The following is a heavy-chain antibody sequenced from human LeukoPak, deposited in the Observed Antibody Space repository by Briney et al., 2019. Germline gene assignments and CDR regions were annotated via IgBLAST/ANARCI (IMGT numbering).Heavy chain of an antibody. CDR3: ARDRYYYDNSALRWFDP. J-gene: IGHJ5*02. V-gene: IGHV4-4*07. D-gene: IGHD3-22*01. Sequence: KASETLSLTCTVSGGSISSYYWSWIRQPAGKGLEWIGRIYTSGSTNYNPSLKSRVTMSVDTSRNQFSLKLISVTAADTAVYYCARDRYYYDNSALRWFDPWGQGTLVTVSS. CDR2: IYTSGST. CDR1: GGSISSYY.